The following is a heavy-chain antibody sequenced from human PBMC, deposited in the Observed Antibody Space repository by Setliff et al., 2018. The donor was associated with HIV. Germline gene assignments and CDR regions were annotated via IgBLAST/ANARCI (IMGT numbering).Heavy chain of an antibody. V-gene: IGHV3-21*05. J-gene: IGHJ6*03. D-gene: IGHD2-15*01. CDR3: ARAGVVEGYYYYYYMDV. CDR1: GFTFSSYS. Sequence: GGSLRLSCAASGFTFSSYSMNWVRQAPGKGLEWVSYISSSSSCTNYADSVKGRFTISRDNAKNTLYLQMNSLRAEDTAVYYCARAGVVEGYYYYYYMDVWGKGTTVTVSS. CDR2: ISSSSSCT.